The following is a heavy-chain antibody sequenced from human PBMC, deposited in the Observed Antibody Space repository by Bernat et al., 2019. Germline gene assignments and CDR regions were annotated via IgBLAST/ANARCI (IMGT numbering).Heavy chain of an antibody. J-gene: IGHJ6*03. CDR1: GFTFSSYG. CDR2: IWHDGSKR. Sequence: QVQLVESGGGVVQPGRSLRLSCAASGFTFSSYGMHWVRQAPGKGLEWVAVIWHDGSKRNYADSVKGRFTISRENSKSTLYLQMNSLRAEDTAVYYCARGTSTSAPYMDVWGKGTTVTVSS. V-gene: IGHV3-33*01. CDR3: ARGTSTSAPYMDV.